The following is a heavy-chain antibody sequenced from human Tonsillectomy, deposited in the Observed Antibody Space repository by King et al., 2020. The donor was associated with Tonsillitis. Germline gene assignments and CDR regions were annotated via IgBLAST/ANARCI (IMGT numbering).Heavy chain of an antibody. Sequence: QLVQSGAEVKKPGESLKISCKGSGYSFTNYWIGWVRQMPGKGLEWMGIIYPGDSDTRYSPSFQGQVTISADKSISTAYLQWSSLKASDTAMYYCARPIETYYYDSSSYPAVDAFDIWGQGTMVTVSS. CDR2: IYPGDSDT. CDR3: ARPIETYYYDSSSYPAVDAFDI. V-gene: IGHV5-51*01. D-gene: IGHD3-22*01. J-gene: IGHJ3*02. CDR1: GYSFTNYW.